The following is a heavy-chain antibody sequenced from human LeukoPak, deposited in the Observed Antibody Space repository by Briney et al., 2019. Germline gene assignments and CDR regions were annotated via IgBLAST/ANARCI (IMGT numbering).Heavy chain of an antibody. D-gene: IGHD3-22*01. J-gene: IGHJ3*02. CDR1: GYTFTSYD. CDR2: ISPYNGNT. CDR3: ARASYYYDTSGAGAFDI. V-gene: IGHV1-18*01. Sequence: ASVKVSCKASGYTFTSYDINWVRQATGQGLEWMGWISPYNGNTNYAQKVQGRVTVTTDTSTSTAYMELRSLRSDDTAVYYCARASYYYDTSGAGAFDIWGQGTMVTVSS.